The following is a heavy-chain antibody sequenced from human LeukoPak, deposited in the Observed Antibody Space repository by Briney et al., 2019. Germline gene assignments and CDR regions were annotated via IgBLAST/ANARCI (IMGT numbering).Heavy chain of an antibody. V-gene: IGHV4-4*07. CDR3: ARDAYYYGHPVNWFDP. CDR2: IYTSGST. J-gene: IGHJ5*02. Sequence: SETLSLTCTVSGGSISSYYWSWIRKPAGKGLEWIGRIYTSGSTSYNPSLKSRVTLSVDTSKNQFSLKLSSVTAADTAVYYCARDAYYYGHPVNWFDPWGQGTLVTVSS. D-gene: IGHD3-10*01. CDR1: GGSISSYY.